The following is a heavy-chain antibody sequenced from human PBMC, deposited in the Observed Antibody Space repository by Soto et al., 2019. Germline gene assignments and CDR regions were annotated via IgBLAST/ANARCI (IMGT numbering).Heavy chain of an antibody. D-gene: IGHD6-19*01. CDR3: VKDSWWLVSFDH. Sequence: QVQLLESGGGVVQPGRSLRLSCVASGFTLTNNGMHWVRQAPGQGLEWVAVISSDGSSYYYGDSVRGRFTISRDNSKNTLYLQMTSLRPEDTAVYYCVKDSWWLVSFDHWGQGTLVTVSS. J-gene: IGHJ4*02. CDR1: GFTLTNNG. CDR2: ISSDGSSY. V-gene: IGHV3-30*18.